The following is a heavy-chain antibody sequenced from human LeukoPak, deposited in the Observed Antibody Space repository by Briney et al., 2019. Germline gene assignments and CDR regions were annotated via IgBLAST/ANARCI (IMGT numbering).Heavy chain of an antibody. Sequence: SETLSLTCTVSGGSISSYYWTWIRQPAGKGLEWIGRIYTSGGTNYNPSLKSRVTMSADTSKNQFSLKLSSVTAADTAVYYCARAGYYYGSGTSEFDYWGQGTLVTVSS. CDR3: ARAGYYYGSGTSEFDY. CDR2: IYTSGGT. V-gene: IGHV4-4*07. J-gene: IGHJ4*02. CDR1: GGSISSYY. D-gene: IGHD3-10*01.